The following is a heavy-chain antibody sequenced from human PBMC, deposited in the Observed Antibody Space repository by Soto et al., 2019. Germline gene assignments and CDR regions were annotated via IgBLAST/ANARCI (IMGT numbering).Heavy chain of an antibody. CDR1: GYTFSSYD. D-gene: IGHD6-6*01. V-gene: IGHV1-8*01. CDR2: MNPNSGNT. J-gene: IGHJ5*02. CDR3: AREGYSSSSGSRGNRLDP. Sequence: QVQLVQSGAEVKKPGASVKVSCKASGYTFSSYDINWVRQATGQGLEYMGWMNPNSGNTGYAQKFQGRITMSRNTSTSTAYMELSSLRSDDTAVYYCAREGYSSSSGSRGNRLDPWGQGTLVTVSS.